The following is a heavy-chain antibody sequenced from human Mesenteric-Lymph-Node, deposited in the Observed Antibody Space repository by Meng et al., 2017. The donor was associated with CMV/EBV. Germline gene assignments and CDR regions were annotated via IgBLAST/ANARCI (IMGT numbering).Heavy chain of an antibody. Sequence: GGSLRLSCAASGFTFSRYAMSWVRQAPGKGLEWVANIKQDGNANNYVGSVKGRFTISRDNAKNSLYLQMSSLRAEDTAVYYCARDCPKQLGHDYWGQGTLVTVSS. V-gene: IGHV3-7*01. CDR3: ARDCPKQLGHDY. J-gene: IGHJ4*02. CDR2: IKQDGNAN. CDR1: GFTFSRYA. D-gene: IGHD6-6*01.